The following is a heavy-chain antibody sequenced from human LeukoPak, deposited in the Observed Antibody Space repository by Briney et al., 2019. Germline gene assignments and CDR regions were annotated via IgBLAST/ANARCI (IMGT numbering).Heavy chain of an antibody. CDR2: IFSSGST. V-gene: IGHV4-4*07. J-gene: IGHJ5*02. Sequence: PSETLSLTCTVSGGSISSYYWSWIRQPAGKGLEWIGRIFSSGSTNYNPSLKSRVTMSVDTSKNQFSLKLSSVPAADTAVYYCARDLGSGYCSSTSCYSWFDPWGQGTLVTVSS. D-gene: IGHD2-2*02. CDR1: GGSISSYY. CDR3: ARDLGSGYCSSTSCYSWFDP.